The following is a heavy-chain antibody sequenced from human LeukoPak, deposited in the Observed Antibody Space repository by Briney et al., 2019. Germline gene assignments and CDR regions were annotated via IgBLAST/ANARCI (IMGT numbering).Heavy chain of an antibody. CDR2: INPDSGGA. CDR1: GFTFTGYY. CDR3: ARNYYGSGSYNYYYYMDV. V-gene: IGHV1-2*02. Sequence: ASVKVSCKTSGFTFTGYYIHWVRQAPGQGFEWIGWINPDSGGADYAQKLQGRVTMTTDTSTSTAYMELRSLRSDDTAVYYCARNYYGSGSYNYYYYMDVWGKGTTVTISS. J-gene: IGHJ6*03. D-gene: IGHD3-10*01.